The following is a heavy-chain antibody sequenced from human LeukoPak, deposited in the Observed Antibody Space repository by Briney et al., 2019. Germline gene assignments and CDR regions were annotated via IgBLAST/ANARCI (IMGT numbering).Heavy chain of an antibody. D-gene: IGHD6-6*01. Sequence: GGSLRLSCAASGFTFSSYGMHWVRQAPGKGLEWVAVIWYDGSNKYYADSVKGRFTISRDNSKNTLYLQMNSLGAEDTAVYYCARERSSSSGFGFDPWGQGTLVTVSS. V-gene: IGHV3-33*01. J-gene: IGHJ5*02. CDR1: GFTFSSYG. CDR3: ARERSSSSGFGFDP. CDR2: IWYDGSNK.